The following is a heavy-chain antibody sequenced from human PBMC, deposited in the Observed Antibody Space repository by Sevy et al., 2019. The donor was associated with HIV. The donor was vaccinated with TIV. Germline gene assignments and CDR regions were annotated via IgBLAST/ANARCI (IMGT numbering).Heavy chain of an antibody. Sequence: GGSLRLSCAASGFTFSDYYMSWIRQAPGKGLEWVSYISSSGSTIYYADSVKGRFTISRDNAKNSLYLQMNSLRAEDTAVYYCASDLGIAVAGTIYYDSSGKGAFDIWGQGTMVTVSS. J-gene: IGHJ3*02. CDR1: GFTFSDYY. V-gene: IGHV3-11*01. D-gene: IGHD6-19*01. CDR3: ASDLGIAVAGTIYYDSSGKGAFDI. CDR2: ISSSGSTI.